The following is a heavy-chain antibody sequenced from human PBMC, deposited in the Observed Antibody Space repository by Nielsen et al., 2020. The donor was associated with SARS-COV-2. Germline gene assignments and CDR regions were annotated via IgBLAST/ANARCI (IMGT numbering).Heavy chain of an antibody. CDR1: GFTFSDYY. Sequence: GESLKISCAASGFTFSDYYMSWIRQAPGKGLEWVSYISSSGSTIYYADSVKGRFTISRDNAKNSLYLQMNSLRAEDTAVYYCARVERWLQSLAFDIWGQGTMVTVSS. V-gene: IGHV3-11*01. J-gene: IGHJ3*02. D-gene: IGHD5-24*01. CDR2: ISSSGSTI. CDR3: ARVERWLQSLAFDI.